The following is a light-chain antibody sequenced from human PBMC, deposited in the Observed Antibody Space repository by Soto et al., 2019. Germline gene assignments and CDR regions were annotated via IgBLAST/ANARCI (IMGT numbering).Light chain of an antibody. CDR3: QQYYSYPFT. Sequence: AIRMTQSPSSLSASTGDRVTITCRASQGISSYLAWYQQKPGKAPKLLIYAASTLQSGVPSRFSGSGSGTDFTLTISCLQSEDFATYYGQQYYSYPFTFGGGTKVEIK. CDR2: AAS. V-gene: IGKV1-8*01. J-gene: IGKJ4*01. CDR1: QGISSY.